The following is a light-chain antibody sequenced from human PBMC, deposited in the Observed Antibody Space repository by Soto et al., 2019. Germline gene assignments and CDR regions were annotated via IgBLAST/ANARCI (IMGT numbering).Light chain of an antibody. J-gene: IGLJ1*01. CDR3: SSYTSSFLYV. V-gene: IGLV2-14*01. Sequence: QSVLTQPASVSGSPGQSITISCTGTSSDVGGYNYVSWYQQHPGKAPKLMIYDVSNRPSGVSNRFSGSKSGNTASLTISGLQAEDEADYYCSSYTSSFLYVFGTGTKVTVL. CDR1: SSDVGGYNY. CDR2: DVS.